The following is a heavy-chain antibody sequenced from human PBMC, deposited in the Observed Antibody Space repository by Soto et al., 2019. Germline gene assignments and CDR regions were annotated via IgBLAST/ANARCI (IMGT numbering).Heavy chain of an antibody. CDR3: ARRYSSSFDY. V-gene: IGHV4-30-4*01. J-gene: IGHJ4*02. CDR2: VYYSGST. D-gene: IGHD6-13*01. CDR1: GGSISSGDFF. Sequence: SETLSLTCTVSGGSISSGDFFWTWIRQPPGKGLEWIGYVYYSGSTNYNPSLKSRVTISVDTSKNHFSLKLSSVTAADTAVYYCARRYSSSFDYWGQGTLVTVPS.